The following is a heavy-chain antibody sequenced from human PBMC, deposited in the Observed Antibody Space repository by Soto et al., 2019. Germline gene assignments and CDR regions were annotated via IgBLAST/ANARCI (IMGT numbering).Heavy chain of an antibody. D-gene: IGHD7-27*01. Sequence: VGSLRLSCAASVFTLSTYAMTCVRHSPGRGLEWVSSISGSGDSTYYADSVKGRFTISRDNSKNTLYLKMKSLRAEGTAVYYCAKEVANWGWGGQCLDVWCQGTTDDVSS. CDR1: VFTLSTYA. V-gene: IGHV3-23*01. CDR2: ISGSGDST. CDR3: AKEVANWGWGGQCLDV. J-gene: IGHJ6*02.